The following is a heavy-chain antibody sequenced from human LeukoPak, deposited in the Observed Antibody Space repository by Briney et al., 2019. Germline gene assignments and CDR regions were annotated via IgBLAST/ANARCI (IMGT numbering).Heavy chain of an antibody. CDR1: GYTFTSYD. CDR2: MNPNSGNT. CDR3: ATSGFLEWLTYFDY. D-gene: IGHD3-3*01. Sequence: PWASVKVSCKASGYTFTSYDINWVRQATGQGLEWMGWMNPNSGNTGYAQKFQGRVTMTRNTSISTAYMELSSLRSEDTAVYYCATSGFLEWLTYFDYWGQGTLVTVSS. J-gene: IGHJ4*02. V-gene: IGHV1-8*01.